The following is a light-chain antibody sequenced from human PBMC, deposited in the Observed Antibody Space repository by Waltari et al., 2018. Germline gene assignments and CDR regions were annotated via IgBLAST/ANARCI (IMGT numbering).Light chain of an antibody. Sequence: EMVLTQSPASLALSPGDRATLPCRASQSVGRTLAWYQQRPGQAPRLLIYDASSRATGIPDRFSGSGSGTDFSLTISRLEPEDFAVYYCQKYGTRPATFGQGTKVEVK. CDR2: DAS. J-gene: IGKJ1*01. V-gene: IGKV3-20*01. CDR1: QSVGRT. CDR3: QKYGTRPAT.